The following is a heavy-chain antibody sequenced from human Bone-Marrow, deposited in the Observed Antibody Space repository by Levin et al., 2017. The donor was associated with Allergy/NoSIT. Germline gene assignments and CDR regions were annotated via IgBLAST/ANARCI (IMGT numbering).Heavy chain of an antibody. Sequence: GESLKISCAASGFTFSSYAMSWVRQAPGKGLEWVSAISGSGGSTYYADSVKGRFTISRDNSKNTLYLQMNSLRAEDTAVYYCAKFVVDDYIWGSYRYTGGPYFDYWGQGTLVTVSS. J-gene: IGHJ4*02. CDR1: GFTFSSYA. D-gene: IGHD3-16*02. V-gene: IGHV3-23*01. CDR2: ISGSGGST. CDR3: AKFVVDDYIWGSYRYTGGPYFDY.